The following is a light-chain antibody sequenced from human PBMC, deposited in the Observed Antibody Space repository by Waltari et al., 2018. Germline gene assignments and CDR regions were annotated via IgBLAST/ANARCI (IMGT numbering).Light chain of an antibody. CDR1: ESIDSW. J-gene: IGKJ2*01. V-gene: IGKV1-5*03. CDR3: LQDNAFYN. Sequence: DIQMTQSPSPLSASVGDRVTLTCRASESIDSWLAWYQNKPGKAPTLLFYKASELYFGTPSRFSGSGSGTEFTLSISSLQPDDFATYYCLQDNAFYNFGQGTRLEIK. CDR2: KAS.